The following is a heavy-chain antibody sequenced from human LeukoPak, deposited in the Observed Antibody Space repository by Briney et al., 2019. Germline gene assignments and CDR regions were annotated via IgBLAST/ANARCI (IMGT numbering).Heavy chain of an antibody. CDR3: ARDLGY. CDR2: ISYDGSNK. Sequence: SCQASGYTFTSYAMHWVRQAPGKGLEWVAVISYDGSNKYYADSVKGRFTISRDNSKNTLYLQMNSLRAEDTAVYYCARDLGYWSQGTLVTVSS. J-gene: IGHJ4*02. CDR1: GYTFTSYA. V-gene: IGHV3-30*04.